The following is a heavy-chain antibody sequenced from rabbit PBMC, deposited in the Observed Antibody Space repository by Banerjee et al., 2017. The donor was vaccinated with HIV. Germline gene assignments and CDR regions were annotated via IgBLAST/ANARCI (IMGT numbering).Heavy chain of an antibody. CDR2: IVTGSGTT. J-gene: IGHJ4*01. Sequence: QQQLEESGGGLVKPGGTLTLTCKASGIDFSSHYYMCWVRQAPGKGLEWIGCIVTGSGTTYYASWAKDRFTISKTSSTTVTLQMTSLTAADTATYFCARYGSDSGDYMGMNLWGPGTLVTVS. D-gene: IGHD1-1*01. CDR1: GIDFSSHYY. CDR3: ARYGSDSGDYMGMNL. V-gene: IGHV1S45*01.